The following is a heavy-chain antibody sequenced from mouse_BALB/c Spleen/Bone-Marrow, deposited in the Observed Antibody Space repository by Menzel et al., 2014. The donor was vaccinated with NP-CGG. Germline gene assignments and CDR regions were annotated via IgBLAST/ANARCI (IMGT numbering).Heavy chain of an antibody. J-gene: IGHJ3*01. V-gene: IGHV1-9*01. CDR3: ARGELRFDYDEGALFAY. CDR2: ILPGSGST. CDR1: GYTFSSYW. Sequence: LVESGAELMKPGASVKMSCKATGYTFSSYWIEWVKQRPGHGLEWIGEILPGSGSTNYSEKFKGKATLTADTSSNTAYMQLSSRTSEDSAVYYCARGELRFDYDEGALFAYWGQGTLVTVSA. D-gene: IGHD2-4*01.